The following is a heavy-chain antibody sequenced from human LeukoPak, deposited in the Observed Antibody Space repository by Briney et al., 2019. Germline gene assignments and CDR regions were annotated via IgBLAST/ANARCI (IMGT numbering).Heavy chain of an antibody. V-gene: IGHV3-11*04. J-gene: IGHJ4*02. CDR3: ARKDFSSGSFTY. Sequence: GGSLRLSCEVSGFSFSVYYMSWIRRAPGKGLEWISYIGLSGYPLDYADSVKGQFTISRDNAKNSLYLEMNSLRAEDTAAYYCARKDFSSGSFTYWGQGTLVTVSS. CDR1: GFSFSVYY. D-gene: IGHD3-22*01. CDR2: IGLSGYPL.